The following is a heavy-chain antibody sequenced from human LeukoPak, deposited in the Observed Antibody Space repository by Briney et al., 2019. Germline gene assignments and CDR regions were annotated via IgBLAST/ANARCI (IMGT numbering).Heavy chain of an antibody. CDR2: IFSDGST. Sequence: PGGSLRLSCAASGFTFSSYSMSWVRQAPGKKLEWVSDIFSDGSTFYADSVKGRFTISRDNSKNTLYLQMNSLRAEDTAVYHCARYDFILISYFDLWGCGTLVTVSS. V-gene: IGHV3-53*01. J-gene: IGHJ2*01. CDR1: GFTFSSYS. CDR3: ARYDFILISYFDL. D-gene: IGHD3-3*01.